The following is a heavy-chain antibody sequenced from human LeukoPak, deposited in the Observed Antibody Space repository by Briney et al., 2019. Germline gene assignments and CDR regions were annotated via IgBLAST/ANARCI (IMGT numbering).Heavy chain of an antibody. CDR2: ISAYNGNT. V-gene: IGHV1-18*01. J-gene: IGHJ4*02. CDR1: GYTFTSYG. CDR3: ARDKGTYYYDSSGYSDYFDY. D-gene: IGHD3-22*01. Sequence: ASVKVSCKASGYTFTSYGISWVRQAPGQGLEWMGWISAYNGNTNYAQKLQGRVTMTTDTSTGTAYMELRSLRSDDTAVYYCARDKGTYYYDSSGYSDYFDYWGQGTLVTVSS.